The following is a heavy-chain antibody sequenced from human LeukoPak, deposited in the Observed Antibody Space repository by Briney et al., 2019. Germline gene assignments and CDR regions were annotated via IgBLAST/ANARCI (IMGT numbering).Heavy chain of an antibody. CDR1: GFTFSSYA. J-gene: IGHJ5*02. CDR3: ARASYPMARFLEIDP. V-gene: IGHV3-30*04. Sequence: PGRSLRLSCAASGFTFSSYAMHWVRQAPGKGLEWVAVISYDGSNKYYADSVKGRFTISRDNSKNTLYLQMNSLRAEDTAVYYCARASYPMARFLEIDPWGHGTLVTVSS. CDR2: ISYDGSNK. D-gene: IGHD3-10*01.